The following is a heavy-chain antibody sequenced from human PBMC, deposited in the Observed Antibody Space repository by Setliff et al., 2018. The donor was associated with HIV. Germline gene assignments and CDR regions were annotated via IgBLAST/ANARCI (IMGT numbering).Heavy chain of an antibody. D-gene: IGHD3-22*01. J-gene: IGHJ3*01. V-gene: IGHV2-70*12. CDR2: IDWDDDK. Sequence: SGPTLVNPTQTLTLTCTFSGFSLSTNGMCVTWIRQTPGKALEWLARIDWDDDKYYTTSLKTRLTISKDTPKNQVVLTMTNVDPVDTGTYYCAHRRGYYDSSGYYIVGAFDVWGQGTQVTVSS. CDR1: GFSLSTNGMC. CDR3: AHRRGYYDSSGYYIVGAFDV.